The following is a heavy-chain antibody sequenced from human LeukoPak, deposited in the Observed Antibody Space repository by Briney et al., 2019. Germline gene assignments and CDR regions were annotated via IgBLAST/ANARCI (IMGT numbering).Heavy chain of an antibody. Sequence: GGSLRLSCAASGFTFSSYAMSWVRQAPGKGLEWVSAISGSGGSTYYADSVKGRFTISRDNSKNTLYLQMNSLRAEDTAVYYCAKILTPGDYSNYLDYWGQGTLVTVSS. CDR1: GFTFSSYA. D-gene: IGHD4-11*01. CDR3: AKILTPGDYSNYLDY. J-gene: IGHJ4*02. V-gene: IGHV3-23*01. CDR2: ISGSGGST.